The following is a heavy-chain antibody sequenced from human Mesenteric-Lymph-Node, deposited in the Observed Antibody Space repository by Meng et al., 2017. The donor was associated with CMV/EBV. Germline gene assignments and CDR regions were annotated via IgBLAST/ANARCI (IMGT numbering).Heavy chain of an antibody. Sequence: GGSLRLSCAASGFTFSSYWMSWVRQAPGKGLEWVANVKQDGSVKNYVDSVKGRFTISRDNAKKSLYIEMNSLTVEDTAVYYCARDLGSCSRAGCYHWFDPWGQGTLVTVSS. CDR3: ARDLGSCSRAGCYHWFDP. D-gene: IGHD2-2*01. V-gene: IGHV3-7*01. CDR2: VKQDGSVK. J-gene: IGHJ5*02. CDR1: GFTFSSYW.